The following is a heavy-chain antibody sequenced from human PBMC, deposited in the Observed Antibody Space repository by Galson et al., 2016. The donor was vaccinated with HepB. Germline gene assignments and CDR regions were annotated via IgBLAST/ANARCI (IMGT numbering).Heavy chain of an antibody. CDR3: AKDVLIRYFDWQGGMDV. CDR2: ISYDGSNK. V-gene: IGHV3-30*18. J-gene: IGHJ6*02. D-gene: IGHD3-9*01. Sequence: SLRLSCAASGFTFSHYGMHWVRQAPGKGLEWVAVISYDGSNKYYADSVKGRFTISRGNSKNTLYLQMNSLRAEDTAVYYCAKDVLIRYFDWQGGMDVWGQGTTVTVSS. CDR1: GFTFSHYG.